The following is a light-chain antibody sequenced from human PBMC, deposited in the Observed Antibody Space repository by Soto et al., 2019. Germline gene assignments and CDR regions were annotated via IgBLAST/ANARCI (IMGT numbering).Light chain of an antibody. J-gene: IGLJ3*02. CDR3: SSYAGSNNWV. CDR2: DVT. CDR1: SSDVGGYDY. V-gene: IGLV2-8*01. Sequence: QSALTQPPSASGSPGQSVTISCTGTSSDVGGYDYVSWYQQHPGKAPKLFIYDVTKRPSGVPGRFSGSKSGNTASLTVSGLQAEDEADYYCSSYAGSNNWVFGGGTKVTVL.